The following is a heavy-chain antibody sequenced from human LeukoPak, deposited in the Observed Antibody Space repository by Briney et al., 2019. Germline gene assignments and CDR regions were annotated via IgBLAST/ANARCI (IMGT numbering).Heavy chain of an antibody. CDR2: INPNSGGT. CDR3: GSSGWYEDYYYYMDV. J-gene: IGHJ6*03. D-gene: IGHD6-19*01. V-gene: IGHV1-2*02. CDR1: GYTFTGYY. Sequence: ASVKVSCKASGYTFTGYYMHWVRQAPGQGPEWMGWINPNSGGTNYAQKFQGRVTMTRDTSISTAYMELSRLRSDDTAVYYCGSSGWYEDYYYYMDVWGKGTTVTVSS.